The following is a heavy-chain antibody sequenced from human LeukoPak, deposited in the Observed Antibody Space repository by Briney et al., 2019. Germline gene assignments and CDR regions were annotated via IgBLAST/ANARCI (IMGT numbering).Heavy chain of an antibody. D-gene: IGHD3-9*01. CDR2: IRYDGSNK. CDR1: GFTFSSYG. J-gene: IGHJ4*02. Sequence: GGSLRLSCAASGFTFSSYGMHWVRQAPGKGLEWVAFIRYDGSNKYYADSVKGRFTISRDNSKNTLYLQMNSLRAEDTAVYYCARTASGYYSGNFDYWGQGTLVTVSS. V-gene: IGHV3-30*02. CDR3: ARTASGYYSGNFDY.